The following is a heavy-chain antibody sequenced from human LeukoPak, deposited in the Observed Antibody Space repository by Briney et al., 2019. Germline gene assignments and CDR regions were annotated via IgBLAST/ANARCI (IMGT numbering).Heavy chain of an antibody. CDR1: GFTFSDYY. J-gene: IGHJ4*02. D-gene: IGHD5-24*01. CDR3: ARKSRDGYLFDF. V-gene: IGHV4-28*01. Sequence: LRLSCAASGFTFSDYYMSWIRQAPGKGLEWIGYIYSSGSTYYNPSLKSRVTMSVDTSKNQFSLKVSSVTAVDTAVYYCARKSRDGYLFDFWGQGTLVTVSS. CDR2: IYSSGST.